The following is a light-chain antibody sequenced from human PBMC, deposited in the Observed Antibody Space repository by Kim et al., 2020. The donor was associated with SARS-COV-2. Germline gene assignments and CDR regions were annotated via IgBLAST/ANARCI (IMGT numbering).Light chain of an antibody. V-gene: IGLV2-11*01. CDR2: DVS. J-gene: IGLJ2*01. CDR1: SSDVGGYNY. Sequence: GQSVTLSCTGTSSDVGGYNYVSWYQQHPGKAPKLMIYDVSKRPSGVPDRFSGSKSGNTASLTISGLQAEEEADYYCCSYAGSYGVVFGGGTQLTVL. CDR3: CSYAGSYGVV.